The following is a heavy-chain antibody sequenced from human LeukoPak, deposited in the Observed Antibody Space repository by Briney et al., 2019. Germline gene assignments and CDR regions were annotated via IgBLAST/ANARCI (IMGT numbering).Heavy chain of an antibody. CDR3: ARDVAAGAFDY. D-gene: IGHD6-19*01. J-gene: IGHJ4*02. Sequence: PGGSLRLSCAASGFTFSSYAMHWVRQAPGKGLEWVSSISSTGSYMSYADSVKGRFTISRDNAKNSLYLQVSTLRAEDTAVYYCARDVAAGAFDYWGQGTLVTVSS. CDR2: ISSTGSYM. V-gene: IGHV3-21*01. CDR1: GFTFSSYA.